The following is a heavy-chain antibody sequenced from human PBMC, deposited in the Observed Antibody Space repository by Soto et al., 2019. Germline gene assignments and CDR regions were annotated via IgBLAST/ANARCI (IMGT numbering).Heavy chain of an antibody. V-gene: IGHV1-46*01. CDR3: ARDVGFVDTAMRRYGMDV. Sequence: ASVKVSCKASGYTFTSYYMHWVRQAPGQGLEWMGIINPSGGSTSYAQKFQGRVTTTRDTSTSTVYMELSSLRSEDTAVYYCARDVGFVDTAMRRYGMDVWGQGTTVTVSS. D-gene: IGHD5-18*01. CDR2: INPSGGST. CDR1: GYTFTSYY. J-gene: IGHJ6*02.